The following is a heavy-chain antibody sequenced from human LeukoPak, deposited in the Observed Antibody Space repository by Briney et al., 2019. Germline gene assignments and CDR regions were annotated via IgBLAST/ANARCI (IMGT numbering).Heavy chain of an antibody. J-gene: IGHJ4*02. CDR1: GFTFDDYA. CDR2: ISWHSPNI. CDR3: AREHTGYYYDSSGYYDYFDY. D-gene: IGHD3-22*01. V-gene: IGHV3-9*01. Sequence: GGSLRLSCAASGFTFDDYAMHWVRQVPGKGLEWVSGISWHSPNIGYADSVRGRFTISRDNAKNSLYLQMNSLRAEDTAVYYCAREHTGYYYDSSGYYDYFDYWGQGTLVTVSS.